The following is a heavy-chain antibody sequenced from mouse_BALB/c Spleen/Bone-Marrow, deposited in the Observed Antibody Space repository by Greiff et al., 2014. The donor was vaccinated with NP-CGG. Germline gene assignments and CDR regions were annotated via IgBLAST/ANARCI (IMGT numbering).Heavy chain of an antibody. D-gene: IGHD6-1*01. CDR3: ARTFQPRRAMDY. Sequence: VQLVESGPELVRPGASVKMSCKASDYTFTSYWMHWVKQRPGQGLEWIGMIDPSNSETRLNQKFKDKATLNVDKSSNAAYMHLSSLTSEDSAVYYCARTFQPRRAMDYWGQGSSVTVSS. J-gene: IGHJ4*01. V-gene: IGHV1-74*01. CDR2: IDPSNSET. CDR1: DYTFTSYW.